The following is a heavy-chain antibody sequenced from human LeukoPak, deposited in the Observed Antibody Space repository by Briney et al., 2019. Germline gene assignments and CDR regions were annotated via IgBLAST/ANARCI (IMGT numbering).Heavy chain of an antibody. V-gene: IGHV4-59*01. CDR2: IYYSGST. Sequence: PSETLSLTCTVSGGSISSYYWSWIRQPPGKGLEWIGYIYYSGSTNYNPSLKSRVTISVDTSKNQFSLKLSSVTAADTAVYYCARAVYRPTSGYDYYYYYMDVWGKGTTVTVSS. D-gene: IGHD5-12*01. J-gene: IGHJ6*03. CDR1: GGSISSYY. CDR3: ARAVYRPTSGYDYYYYYMDV.